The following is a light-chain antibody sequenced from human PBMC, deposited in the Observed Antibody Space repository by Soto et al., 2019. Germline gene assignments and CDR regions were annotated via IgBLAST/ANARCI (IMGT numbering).Light chain of an antibody. CDR3: QQRINWPLT. Sequence: EIVLTQSPDTMSLSPGERATLSCRASQCVTSYLAWYQQKPGQAPRLLIYDAFSRASGIPARFSGSGSGTDFTLTISRLEPEDFAVYYCQQRINWPLTFGGGTKVEI. CDR2: DAF. V-gene: IGKV3-11*01. J-gene: IGKJ4*01. CDR1: QCVTSY.